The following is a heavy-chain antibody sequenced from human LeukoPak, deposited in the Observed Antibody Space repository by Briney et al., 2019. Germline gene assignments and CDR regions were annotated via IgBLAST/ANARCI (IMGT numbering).Heavy chain of an antibody. D-gene: IGHD3-16*01. Sequence: SETLSLTCTVSGGSISGVYWNWIRQPPRKGLEWVGYIHTSGSTSFNPSLKSRLSFSIDTSKNQVSLRLSSVTATDTAVYYCTRRRGGWGEGEFDFWGQGNPATV. CDR1: GGSISGVY. CDR3: TRRRGGWGEGEFDF. V-gene: IGHV4-4*09. CDR2: IHTSGST. J-gene: IGHJ4*02.